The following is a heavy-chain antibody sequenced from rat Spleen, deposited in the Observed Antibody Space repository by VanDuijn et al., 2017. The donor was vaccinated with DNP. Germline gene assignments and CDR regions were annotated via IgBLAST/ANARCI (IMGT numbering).Heavy chain of an antibody. J-gene: IGHJ4*01. CDR1: GFTFSDYY. D-gene: IGHD1-1*01. CDR3: ARKNYYYSGDSLDV. CDR2: IKTVGVNP. V-gene: IGHV5S13*01. Sequence: EVQLVESGGGSVQPGGSLKLSCAASGFTFSDYYMAWVRQAPKKGLEWVASIKTVGVNPQYQDSVKGRFTISRDNTKNTQYLQMDSLRSEDTAIYYCARKNYYYSGDSLDVWGQGTSVTVSS.